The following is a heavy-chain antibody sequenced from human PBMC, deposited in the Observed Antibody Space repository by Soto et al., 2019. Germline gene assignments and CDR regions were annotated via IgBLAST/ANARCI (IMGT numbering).Heavy chain of an antibody. CDR2: ISGSSANA. Sequence: HLLESGGGLVQPGGSLRLSCAVSGFIFNNYAMNWVRQIPGKGLEWVSGISGSSANADYAHSVRSRFTISSDTSKNSVYLEMNSLRGEDTAVYYCMRKYDASGYFDSWGQGTLGTVTS. D-gene: IGHD3-22*01. J-gene: IGHJ4*02. V-gene: IGHV3-23*01. CDR1: GFIFNNYA. CDR3: MRKYDASGYFDS.